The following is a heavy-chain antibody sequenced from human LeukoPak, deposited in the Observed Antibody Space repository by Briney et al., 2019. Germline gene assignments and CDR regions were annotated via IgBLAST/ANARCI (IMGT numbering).Heavy chain of an antibody. CDR2: ISYDGSNK. Sequence: GGSLRLSCAASGFTFSSYAVHWVRQAPGKGLEWVAVISYDGSNKYYADSVKGRFTISRDNSNNTLYLQMNSLRAEDTAVYYCARDQVPNFDWLLYPDYWGQGTLVTVSS. CDR1: GFTFSSYA. J-gene: IGHJ4*02. CDR3: ARDQVPNFDWLLYPDY. V-gene: IGHV3-30*04. D-gene: IGHD3-9*01.